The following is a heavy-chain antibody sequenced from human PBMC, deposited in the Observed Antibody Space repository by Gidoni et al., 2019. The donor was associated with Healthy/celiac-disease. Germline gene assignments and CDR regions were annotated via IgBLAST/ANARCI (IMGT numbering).Heavy chain of an antibody. CDR1: GYTFTSYG. Sequence: QVQLVQSGAEVKKPGASVQVSCEASGYTFTSYGITWERQAPGQGLEWMGGISADNGNTNYAQKLQGRVTMTTDTSTSTAYMELRSLRSDDTAVYYCARAGRATVTCDYWGQGTLVTVSS. J-gene: IGHJ4*02. D-gene: IGHD4-17*01. CDR3: ARAGRATVTCDY. CDR2: ISADNGNT. V-gene: IGHV1-18*01.